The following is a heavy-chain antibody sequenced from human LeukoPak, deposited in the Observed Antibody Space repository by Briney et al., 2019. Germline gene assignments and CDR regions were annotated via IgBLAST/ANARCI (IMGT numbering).Heavy chain of an antibody. D-gene: IGHD3-3*01. CDR2: IKSKTDGGTT. V-gene: IGHV3-15*01. Sequence: GGSLRLSCAASGFTFSNAWMSWVRQAPGKGLEWVGRIKSKTDGGTTDYAAPVKGRFTISRADSKHTLYLQMNSLKTEDTAVYYCTSYYEVMGNYWGQGSLVTVYS. CDR1: GFTFSNAW. CDR3: TSYYEVMGNY. J-gene: IGHJ4*02.